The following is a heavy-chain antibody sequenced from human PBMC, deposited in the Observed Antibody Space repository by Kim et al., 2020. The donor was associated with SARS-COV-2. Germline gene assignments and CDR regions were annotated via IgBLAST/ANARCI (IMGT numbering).Heavy chain of an antibody. CDR1: GFTFSVYG. D-gene: IGHD3-9*01. Sequence: GGSLRLSCAASGFTFSVYGMHWVRQAPGKGLEWVAVIRSDGSNKYYADSVKGRFTISRDNSKNMLFLQMNSLRAEDTAVSYCANFEAWGQGTLVTVSS. CDR3: ANFEA. V-gene: IGHV3-33*06. J-gene: IGHJ5*02. CDR2: IRSDGSNK.